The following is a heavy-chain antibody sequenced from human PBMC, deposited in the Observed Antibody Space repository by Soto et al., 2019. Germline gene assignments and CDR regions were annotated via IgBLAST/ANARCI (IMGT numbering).Heavy chain of an antibody. Sequence: QLQLQESDPGLVKPSETLSLTCTVSGGSISSSSYYWGWIRQPPGKGLEWIGSIYYSGSTYYNPSLKSRVTISVDTSKNQFSLKLSSVTAADTAVYYCARQGVYGDYLLDYWGQGTLVTVSS. D-gene: IGHD4-17*01. CDR3: ARQGVYGDYLLDY. CDR1: GGSISSSSYY. V-gene: IGHV4-39*01. J-gene: IGHJ4*02. CDR2: IYYSGST.